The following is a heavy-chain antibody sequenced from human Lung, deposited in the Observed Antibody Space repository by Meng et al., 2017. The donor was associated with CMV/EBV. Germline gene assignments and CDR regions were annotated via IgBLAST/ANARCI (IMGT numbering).Heavy chain of an antibody. Sequence: ASVKVSCKASGYTFTGHFMHWVRQARGQGLEWMGWIQPNTGVINYARNFQGRVTMTRDTSISTVYMELGGLRSDDTAMYYCARDDNWGPDYWGQGTLVTVSS. CDR1: GYTFTGHF. D-gene: IGHD7-27*01. V-gene: IGHV1-2*02. CDR2: IQPNTGVI. J-gene: IGHJ4*02. CDR3: ARDDNWGPDY.